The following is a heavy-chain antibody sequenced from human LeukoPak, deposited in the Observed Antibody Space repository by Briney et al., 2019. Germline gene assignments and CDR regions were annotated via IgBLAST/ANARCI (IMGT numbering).Heavy chain of an antibody. Sequence: GALQRSFAAAGFPFSSYSMNWGRRAPGKGGGGGAYISSSSSTIYYADSVKGRFTISRDNAKNSLYLQMNSLRAEDTAVYYCARDSHYWGFGELWGQGTLVTVSS. CDR2: ISSSSSTI. D-gene: IGHD3-10*01. CDR3: ARDSHYWGFGEL. V-gene: IGHV3-48*04. CDR1: GFPFSSYS. J-gene: IGHJ4*02.